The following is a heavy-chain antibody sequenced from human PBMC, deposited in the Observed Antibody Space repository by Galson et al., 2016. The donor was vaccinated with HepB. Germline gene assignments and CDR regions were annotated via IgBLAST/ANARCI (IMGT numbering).Heavy chain of an antibody. D-gene: IGHD2-2*01. CDR1: GFTFSSYA. V-gene: IGHV3-23*01. CDR3: ANTWNCISTSCSWRDYYYYGMDV. J-gene: IGHJ6*02. Sequence: SLRLSCAASGFTFSSYAMSWVRQAPGKGLEWVSGISGSGGSTYYADSVKGRFTISRHNSKNTLYLQMNSLRAEDTAVYYCANTWNCISTSCSWRDYYYYGMDVWGQGTTVTVSS. CDR2: ISGSGGST.